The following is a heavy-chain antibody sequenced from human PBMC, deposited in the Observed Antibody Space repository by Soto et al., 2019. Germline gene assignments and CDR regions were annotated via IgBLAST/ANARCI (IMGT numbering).Heavy chain of an antibody. CDR1: GFTFENHW. CDR2: IKQDESEK. V-gene: IGHV3-7*01. D-gene: IGHD1-1*01. Sequence: EVQLVESGGGLVQPGGSLRLSCAASGFTFENHWMSWVRQAPGTGLEWVANIKQDESEKFYVDSAKGRFTISRDNTRNSLYLQMNSLRAEDTAVYYCAREERNRGGIDPWGQGTLVTVSS. CDR3: AREERNRGGIDP. J-gene: IGHJ5*02.